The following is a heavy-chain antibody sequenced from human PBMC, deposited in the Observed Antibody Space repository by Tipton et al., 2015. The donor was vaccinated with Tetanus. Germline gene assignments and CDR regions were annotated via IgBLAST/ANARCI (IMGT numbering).Heavy chain of an antibody. CDR2: IDYFGST. CDR1: GGSISTYH. CDR3: AKHGDRDTIGHHFDY. D-gene: IGHD2-21*01. Sequence: TLSLTCTVSGGSISTYHWNWIRQSPGKGLEWIGYIDYFGSTKYNPSLKSRVTILADTSKDQSSLRLSSVTAADTALYYCAKHGDRDTIGHHFDYWTQGTLVTVSS. J-gene: IGHJ4*02. V-gene: IGHV4-59*08.